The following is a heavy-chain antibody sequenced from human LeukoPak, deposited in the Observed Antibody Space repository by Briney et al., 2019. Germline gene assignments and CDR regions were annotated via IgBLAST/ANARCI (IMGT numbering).Heavy chain of an antibody. J-gene: IGHJ4*02. CDR2: ISYDGSNK. CDR1: GFTFSSYA. CDR3: AREGSAATPWRGGGYFDY. Sequence: PGGSLRLSCAASGFTFSSYAMHWVRQAPGKGLEWVAVISYDGSNKYYADSVKGRFTISRDNSKNTLYLQMNSLRAEDTAVYYCAREGSAATPWRGGGYFDYWGQGTLVTVSS. D-gene: IGHD2-15*01. V-gene: IGHV3-30-3*01.